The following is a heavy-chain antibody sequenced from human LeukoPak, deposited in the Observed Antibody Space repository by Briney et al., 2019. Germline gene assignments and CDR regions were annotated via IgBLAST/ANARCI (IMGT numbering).Heavy chain of an antibody. D-gene: IGHD2-8*01. CDR1: GFTFSSYA. V-gene: IGHV3-23*01. CDR3: AKASRRPCTNGVCPLDY. J-gene: IGHJ4*02. CDR2: ISGSGGST. Sequence: GGSLRLSCAASGFTFSSYAMSWVRQAPGKGLEWVSAISGSGGSTYHADSVKGRFTISRDNSKNTLYLQMNSLRAEDTAVYYCAKASRRPCTNGVCPLDYWGQGTLVTVSS.